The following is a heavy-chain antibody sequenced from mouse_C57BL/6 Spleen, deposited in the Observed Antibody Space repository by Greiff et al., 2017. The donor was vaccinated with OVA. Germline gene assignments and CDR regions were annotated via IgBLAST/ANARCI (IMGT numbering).Heavy chain of an antibody. Sequence: QVHVKQPGAELVKPGASAKLSCKASGYTFTSYWMHWVKQRPGQGLEWIGMIHPNSGSTNYNEKFKSKATLTVDKSSSTAYMQLSSLTSEDSAVYYCARRGYYGSSYGAMDYWGQGTSVTVSS. J-gene: IGHJ4*01. D-gene: IGHD1-1*01. V-gene: IGHV1-64*01. CDR3: ARRGYYGSSYGAMDY. CDR1: GYTFTSYW. CDR2: IHPNSGST.